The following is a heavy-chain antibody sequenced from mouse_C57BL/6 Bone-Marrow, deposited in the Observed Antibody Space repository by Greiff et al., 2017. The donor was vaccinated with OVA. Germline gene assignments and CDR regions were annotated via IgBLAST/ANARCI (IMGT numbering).Heavy chain of an antibody. CDR1: GYTFTSYD. Sequence: VKLQQSGPELVKPGASVKLSCKASGYTFTSYDINWVKQRPGQGLEWIGWIYPRDGSTKYNEKFKGKATLTVDTSSSTAYMELHSLTSEDSAVYFCARGGYYGSSYLTYWGQGTLVTVSA. V-gene: IGHV1-85*01. CDR2: IYPRDGST. CDR3: ARGGYYGSSYLTY. D-gene: IGHD1-1*01. J-gene: IGHJ3*01.